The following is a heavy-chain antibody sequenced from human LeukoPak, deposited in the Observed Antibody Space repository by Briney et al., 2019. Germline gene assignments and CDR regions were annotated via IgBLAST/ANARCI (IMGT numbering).Heavy chain of an antibody. CDR2: ISGDGGST. CDR1: GFTFADYA. CDR3: AKVSGSYYILDY. D-gene: IGHD1-26*01. J-gene: IGHJ4*02. V-gene: IGHV3-43*02. Sequence: GGSLRLSCAASGFTFADYAMHWVRQAPGKGLGWVSLISGDGGSTYYADSVKGRFTISRDNSKNSLYLQRNSLRTEDTALYYCAKVSGSYYILDYWGQGTLVTVSS.